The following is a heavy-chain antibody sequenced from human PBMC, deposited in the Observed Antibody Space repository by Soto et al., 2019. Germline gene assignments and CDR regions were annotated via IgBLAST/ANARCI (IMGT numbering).Heavy chain of an antibody. Sequence: PGGSLRLSSAASEFTVRSNYMSWVRQAPGKGLEWVSVIYSGGSTYYADSVKGRFTISRDNSKNTLYLQMNSLRAEDTAVYYCARALLPHDAFDMWGQGTMVTVSS. CDR2: IYSGGST. CDR3: ARALLPHDAFDM. V-gene: IGHV3-66*01. J-gene: IGHJ3*02. CDR1: EFTVRSNY.